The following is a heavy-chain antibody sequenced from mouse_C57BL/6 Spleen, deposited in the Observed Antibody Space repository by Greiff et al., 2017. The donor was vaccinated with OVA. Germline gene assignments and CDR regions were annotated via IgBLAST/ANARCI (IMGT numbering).Heavy chain of an antibody. Sequence: VQLKQSGAELVKPGASVKLSCTASGFNIKDYYMHWVKQRTEQGLEWIGRIDPEDGETKYAPKFQSKATITADTSSNTAYLQLSSLTSEDTAVYYCARPHSNYIFDYWGQGTTLTVSS. CDR2: IDPEDGET. CDR1: GFNIKDYY. D-gene: IGHD2-5*01. CDR3: ARPHSNYIFDY. J-gene: IGHJ2*01. V-gene: IGHV14-2*01.